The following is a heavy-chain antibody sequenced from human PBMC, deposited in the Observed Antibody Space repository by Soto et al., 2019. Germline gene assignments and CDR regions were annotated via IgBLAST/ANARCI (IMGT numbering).Heavy chain of an antibody. J-gene: IGHJ5*02. CDR2: ISGSGGST. CDR1: GFTSSSSA. D-gene: IGHD2-15*01. V-gene: IGHV3-23*01. CDR3: AKDPCSGGSCYLESGWFDP. Sequence: EVQLLESGGGLVQPGGSLRLSCAASGFTSSSSAMSWVRQAPGRGLEWVSAISGSGGSTYYADSVKGRFTISRDNSKNTLYLQMNSLRAEDTAVYYCAKDPCSGGSCYLESGWFDPWGQGTLVTVSS.